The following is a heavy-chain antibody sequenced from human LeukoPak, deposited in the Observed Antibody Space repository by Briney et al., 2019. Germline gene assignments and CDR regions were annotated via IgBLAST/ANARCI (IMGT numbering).Heavy chain of an antibody. CDR2: ISYDGSNK. Sequence: GGSLRLSCAASGFTFSSYAMHWVRPAPGKGLEWVAVISYDGSNKYYADSVKGRFTISRDNSKNTLYLQMNSLRAEDTAVYYCARALYGDYENYFDYWGQGTLVTVSS. CDR1: GFTFSSYA. V-gene: IGHV3-30*04. CDR3: ARALYGDYENYFDY. D-gene: IGHD4-17*01. J-gene: IGHJ4*02.